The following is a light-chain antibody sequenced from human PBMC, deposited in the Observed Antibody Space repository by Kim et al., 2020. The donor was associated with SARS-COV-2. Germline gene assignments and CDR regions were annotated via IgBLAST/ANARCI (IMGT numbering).Light chain of an antibody. CDR3: QVWDSSSDHPV. Sequence: AQGKKARITCGGKNIVSKSVHWYQQKPGQAPVLVIYYDSDRPSGIPERFSGSNSGNTATLTISRVEAGDEADYYCQVWDSSSDHPVFGGGTQLTVL. CDR2: YDS. CDR1: NIVSKS. V-gene: IGLV3-21*04. J-gene: IGLJ3*02.